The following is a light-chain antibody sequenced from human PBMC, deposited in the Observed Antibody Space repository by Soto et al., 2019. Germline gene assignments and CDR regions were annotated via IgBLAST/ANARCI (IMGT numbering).Light chain of an antibody. Sequence: QSALTQPPSAAGSPGQSVTISCTGTSTDVGGYNYVSWYQQYPGKAPKLMIYEVSKRPSGVPDRFSGSKSGNTASLTVSGLQAEDEADYYCSSYAGSSTPYVFGTGTKVTVL. J-gene: IGLJ1*01. CDR3: SSYAGSSTPYV. CDR1: STDVGGYNY. CDR2: EVS. V-gene: IGLV2-8*01.